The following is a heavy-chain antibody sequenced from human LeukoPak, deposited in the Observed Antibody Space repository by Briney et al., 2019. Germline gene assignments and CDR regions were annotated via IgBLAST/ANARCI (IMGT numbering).Heavy chain of an antibody. D-gene: IGHD6-19*01. V-gene: IGHV1-69*13. CDR1: GGTFSSYA. CDR3: ARTGIAVAGTGYLDY. CDR2: IIPIFGTA. Sequence: SVKVSCKASGGTFSSYAISWVRQAPGQGLEWMGGIIPIFGTANYAQKFQGRVTITADESTSTAYMELSSLRSEDTAVYYCARTGIAVAGTGYLDYWGQGTLVTVSS. J-gene: IGHJ4*02.